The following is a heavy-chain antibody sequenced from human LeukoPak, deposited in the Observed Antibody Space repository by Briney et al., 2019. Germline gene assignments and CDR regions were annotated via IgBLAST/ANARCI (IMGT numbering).Heavy chain of an antibody. CDR2: IKSKTDGGTT. CDR1: GFTFSNAW. J-gene: IGHJ4*02. Sequence: PGGSLRLSCAASGFTFSNAWMSWVRQAPGKGLEWVGRIKSKTDGGTTDYAAPVKGRFTISRDDSKNTLYLQMNSLKTEDTAVYYCTTEGFRDYDSSGYYYADYWGQGTLVTVSS. V-gene: IGHV3-15*01. D-gene: IGHD3-22*01. CDR3: TTEGFRDYDSSGYYYADY.